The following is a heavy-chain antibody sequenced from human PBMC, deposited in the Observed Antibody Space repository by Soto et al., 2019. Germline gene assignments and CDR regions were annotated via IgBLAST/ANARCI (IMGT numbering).Heavy chain of an antibody. Sequence: GGSLRLSCAASGFTFSSYAMSWVRQAPGKGLEWVSAISGSGGSTYYADSVKGRFTISRDNSKNTLYLQMNSLRAEDTAVYYCAKDARGYDILTGYLDGMDVWGQGTTVIVSS. CDR1: GFTFSSYA. CDR3: AKDARGYDILTGYLDGMDV. V-gene: IGHV3-23*01. CDR2: ISGSGGST. J-gene: IGHJ6*02. D-gene: IGHD3-9*01.